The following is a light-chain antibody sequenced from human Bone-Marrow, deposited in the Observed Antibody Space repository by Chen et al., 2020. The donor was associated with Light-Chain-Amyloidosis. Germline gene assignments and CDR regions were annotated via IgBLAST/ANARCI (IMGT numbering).Light chain of an antibody. CDR1: ERVHNN. V-gene: IGKV3-15*01. CDR3: QQYNSWPLA. J-gene: IGKJ4*01. Sequence: EVVMTQSPATLSVSPGETATISCRASERVHNNLAWYQQKPGQAPRLLIYGPGTKAAGIPARFSGSGSGTDFTLTISSLQSEDFAVYYCQQYNSWPLAFGGGTKVEIK. CDR2: GPG.